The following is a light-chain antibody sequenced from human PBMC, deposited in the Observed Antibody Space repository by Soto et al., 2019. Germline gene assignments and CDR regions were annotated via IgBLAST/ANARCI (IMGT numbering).Light chain of an antibody. V-gene: IGKV1-39*01. CDR2: AAS. Sequence: DIPMTQSPSSLSSSVGDRVTITCRASQSISSYLNWYQQKAGQAPKRLIYAASSLQSGVPSRFSGSGSGKDFTLTISSLQHEDFATYFCQQSYSTPFTFGPGTKVDIK. CDR3: QQSYSTPFT. J-gene: IGKJ3*01. CDR1: QSISSY.